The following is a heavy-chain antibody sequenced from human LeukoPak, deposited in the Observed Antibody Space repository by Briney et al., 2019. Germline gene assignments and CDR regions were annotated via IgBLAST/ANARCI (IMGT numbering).Heavy chain of an antibody. D-gene: IGHD3-9*01. CDR3: AGGLIYFEV. CDR2: IKDDGSEK. V-gene: IGHV3-7*04. J-gene: IGHJ4*02. CDR1: AFTFSDYY. Sequence: GGSLRLSCAAPAFTFSDYYMSWIRQAPGKGLEWVANIKDDGSEKSYEDSVKGRFTISRDNANNAVYLQMDTLRVEDTAVYYCAGGLIYFEVWGQGTLVSVSS.